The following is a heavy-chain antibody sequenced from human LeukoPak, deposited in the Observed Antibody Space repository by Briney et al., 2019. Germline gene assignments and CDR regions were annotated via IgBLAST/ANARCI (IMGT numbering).Heavy chain of an antibody. CDR3: TRVEDCSNGICPFDY. J-gene: IGHJ4*02. CDR2: ISTYNGDT. Sequence: ASVKVSCKASGYTFKRYAISWVRQAPGQGLEWMGWISTYNGDTKYAQNFQGRVTMTTDTSTSTAYMELRSLRSDDTAVYYCTRVEDCSNGICPFDYWGQGTLVTVSS. D-gene: IGHD2-8*01. V-gene: IGHV1-18*01. CDR1: GYTFKRYA.